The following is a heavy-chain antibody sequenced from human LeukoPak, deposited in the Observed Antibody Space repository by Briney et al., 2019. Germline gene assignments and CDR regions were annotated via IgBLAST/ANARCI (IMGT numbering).Heavy chain of an antibody. CDR1: GGSFSGYY. D-gene: IGHD2-21*02. Sequence: PSETLSLTCAVYGGSFSGYYWSWIRQPPGKGLEWIGEINHSGSTNYNPSLKSRVTISVDTSKNQFSLKLSSVTAADTAVYYCARWGLLFRNYYYYGMDVWGQGTTVTVSS. J-gene: IGHJ6*02. V-gene: IGHV4-34*01. CDR2: INHSGST. CDR3: ARWGLLFRNYYYYGMDV.